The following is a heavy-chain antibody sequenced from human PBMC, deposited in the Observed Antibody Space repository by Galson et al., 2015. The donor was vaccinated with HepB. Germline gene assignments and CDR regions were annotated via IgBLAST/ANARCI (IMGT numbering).Heavy chain of an antibody. J-gene: IGHJ4*02. CDR1: GFTFSTYI. CDR3: ARHMSRFDSGYTY. Sequence: SLRLSCAASGFTFSTYIMYWVRQAPGKGLEWLAIISDDGSNKYYAGSVKGRFTISRDNTKNTVALRMSSLKLEDTAMYYCARHMSRFDSGYTYWGQGTLVTVSS. CDR2: ISDDGSNK. V-gene: IGHV3-30*04. D-gene: IGHD3-16*02.